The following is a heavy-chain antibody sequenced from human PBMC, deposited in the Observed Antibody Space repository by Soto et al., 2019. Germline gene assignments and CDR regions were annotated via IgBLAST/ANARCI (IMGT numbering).Heavy chain of an antibody. V-gene: IGHV1-18*01. CDR3: ATSLLIFGVVRLDY. CDR1: GYTFTSYG. CDR2: ISAYNGNT. Sequence: ASVKVSCKASGYTFTSYGISWVRQAPGQGLEWMGWISAYNGNTNYAQKLQGRVTMTTDTSTSTAYMELRSLRSDDTAVYYCATSLLIFGVVRLDYWGQGTLVTVSS. D-gene: IGHD3-3*01. J-gene: IGHJ4*02.